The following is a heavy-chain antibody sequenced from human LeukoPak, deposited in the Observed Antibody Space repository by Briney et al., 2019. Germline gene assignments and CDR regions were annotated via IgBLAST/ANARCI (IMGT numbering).Heavy chain of an antibody. V-gene: IGHV1-2*06. D-gene: IGHD4-17*01. J-gene: IGHJ3*02. CDR1: GYTFTGYY. CDR3: ARLHYGDYVDAFDI. Sequence: GASVKVSCKASGYTFTGYYMHWVRQAPGQGLEWMGRINPNSGGTNYAQKFQGRVTMTRDTSIGTAYMELSRLRSDDTAVYYCARLHYGDYVDAFDIWGQGTMVTASS. CDR2: INPNSGGT.